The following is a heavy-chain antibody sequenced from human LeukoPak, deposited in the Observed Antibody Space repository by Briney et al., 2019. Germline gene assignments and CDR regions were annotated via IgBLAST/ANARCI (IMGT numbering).Heavy chain of an antibody. CDR3: ARDDASSSFTY. CDR1: GFTFGKYW. Sequence: GGSLRLSCVASGFTFGKYWMSWVRQAPGKGLEWVANIKLDGSEKNYVDSVKGRFTISRDNAQNSLYLQMNSLRVEDTAVYYCARDDASSSFTYWGQGALVTVSS. V-gene: IGHV3-7*01. J-gene: IGHJ4*02. CDR2: IKLDGSEK. D-gene: IGHD3-16*01.